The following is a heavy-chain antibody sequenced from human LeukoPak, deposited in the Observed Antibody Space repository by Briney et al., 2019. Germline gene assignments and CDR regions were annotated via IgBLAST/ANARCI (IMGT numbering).Heavy chain of an antibody. V-gene: IGHV3-21*01. CDR2: ISTSSSYI. D-gene: IGHD5-12*01. Sequence: GGSLRLSCAASGFTFSSYSMNWVRQAPGKGLEWVSSISTSSSYIYYADSVKGRFTISRDNAKNSLYLQMNSLRAEDTAVYYCARDRNSGYSGYAFDCWGQGTLVTVSS. J-gene: IGHJ4*02. CDR1: GFTFSSYS. CDR3: ARDRNSGYSGYAFDC.